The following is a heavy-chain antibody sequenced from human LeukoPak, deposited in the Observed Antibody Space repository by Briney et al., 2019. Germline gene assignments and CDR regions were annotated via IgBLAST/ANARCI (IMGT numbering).Heavy chain of an antibody. Sequence: GGPLRLSCAASGFTFSSYSMNWVRQAPGKGLEWVSSISSSSSYIYYADSVKGRFTISRDNAKNSLYLQMNSLRAEDTAVYYCARGPTPYQDYWGQGTLVTVSS. CDR1: GFTFSSYS. CDR3: ARGPTPYQDY. D-gene: IGHD2-2*01. J-gene: IGHJ4*02. CDR2: ISSSSSYI. V-gene: IGHV3-21*01.